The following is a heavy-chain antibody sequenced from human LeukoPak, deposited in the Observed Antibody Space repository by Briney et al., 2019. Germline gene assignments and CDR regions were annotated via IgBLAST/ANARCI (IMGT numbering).Heavy chain of an antibody. CDR1: GFTFSSYW. J-gene: IGHJ4*02. CDR2: INQDGSEK. CDR3: VRVVRAASNY. V-gene: IGHV3-7*01. D-gene: IGHD6-25*01. Sequence: GGSLRLSCAASGFTFSSYWMSWARQAPGKGLEWVANINQDGSEKYYVDSVKGRFTISRDNAKNSLYPQMDSLRAEDTALYYCVRVVRAASNYWGQGTLVTVSS.